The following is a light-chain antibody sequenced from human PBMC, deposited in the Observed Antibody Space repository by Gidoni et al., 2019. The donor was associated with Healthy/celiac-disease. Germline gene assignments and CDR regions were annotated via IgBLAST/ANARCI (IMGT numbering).Light chain of an antibody. Sequence: DIQMTQYPSSLSASVGDRVTITCLASKSISSYLNWYQQKPGKAPKLLIYAASSLQRGVPSRFSGSGSGTDFTLKISSLKPEDFETYYCQQSYSTPVTFGQGTRLEIK. CDR3: QQSYSTPVT. CDR1: KSISSY. CDR2: AAS. J-gene: IGKJ5*01. V-gene: IGKV1-39*01.